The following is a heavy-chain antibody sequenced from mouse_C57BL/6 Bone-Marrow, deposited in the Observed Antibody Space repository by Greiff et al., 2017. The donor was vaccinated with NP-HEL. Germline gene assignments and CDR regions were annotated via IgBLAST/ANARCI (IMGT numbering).Heavy chain of an antibody. D-gene: IGHD1-1*01. Sequence: EVKLLESGGGLVQPKGSLTLSCAASGFTFNTYAMHWVRQAPGKGLEWVARIRSKSSNYATYYADSVKDRFTISRDDSQSMLYLQMNNLKTEDTAMYYCVSLHYYGSSPYWYFDVWGTGTTVTVSS. CDR1: GFTFNTYA. CDR2: IRSKSSNYAT. CDR3: VSLHYYGSSPYWYFDV. V-gene: IGHV10-3*01. J-gene: IGHJ1*03.